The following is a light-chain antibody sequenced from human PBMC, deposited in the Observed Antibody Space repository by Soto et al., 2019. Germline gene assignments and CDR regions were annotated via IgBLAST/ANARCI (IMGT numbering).Light chain of an antibody. J-gene: IGKJ1*01. V-gene: IGKV4-1*01. Sequence: DNVMTQSPASLVVSLCERATINCKSSQSVLYSSNNKNYLAWYQQKRGQPPKLLIHWAFIRESGVPDRFIGSGSGTDFTLTISSMKSEFVAVDDCQQYYSFPTFGQGTKVDIK. CDR1: QSVLYSSNNKNY. CDR3: QQYYSFPT. CDR2: WAF.